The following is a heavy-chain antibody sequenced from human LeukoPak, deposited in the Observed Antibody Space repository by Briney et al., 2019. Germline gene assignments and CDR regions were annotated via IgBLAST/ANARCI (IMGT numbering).Heavy chain of an antibody. D-gene: IGHD3-22*01. CDR3: AKVGTMIAVAFDI. J-gene: IGHJ3*02. CDR2: ISGSGGRT. Sequence: GGSLRLSCAASGFTFSSYAMTWVRQPPGKGLEWVSTISGSGGRTYYADSVKGRFTISRDDSKNTLYLQMNSLRAEDTAVYYCAKVGTMIAVAFDIWGQGTMVTVSS. V-gene: IGHV3-23*01. CDR1: GFTFSSYA.